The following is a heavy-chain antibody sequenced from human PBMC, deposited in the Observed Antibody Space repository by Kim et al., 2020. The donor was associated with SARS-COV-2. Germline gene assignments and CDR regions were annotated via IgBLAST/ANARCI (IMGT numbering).Heavy chain of an antibody. CDR1: GFTFSSYE. V-gene: IGHV3-48*03. J-gene: IGHJ6*03. D-gene: IGHD3-22*01. Sequence: GGSLRLSCAASGFTFSSYEMNWVRQAPGKGLEWVSYISSSGSTIYYADSVKGRFTISRDNAKNSLYLQMNSLRAEDTAVYYCARDTYYYDSSGYYLAYYMDVWGKGTTVTVSS. CDR3: ARDTYYYDSSGYYLAYYMDV. CDR2: ISSSGSTI.